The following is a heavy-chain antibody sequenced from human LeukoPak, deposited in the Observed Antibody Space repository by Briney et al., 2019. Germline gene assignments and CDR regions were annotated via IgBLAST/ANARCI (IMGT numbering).Heavy chain of an antibody. CDR2: INPNSGDT. CDR1: GYAFTGYY. J-gene: IGHJ3*02. CDR3: ARDLYSSGWTDAFDI. V-gene: IGHV1-2*02. Sequence: GASVKVSCKTSGYAFTGYYIHWVRQAPGQGLEWIGWINPNSGDTNYSQKFQGRVSMTRDTSINTAYMELSRLTSDDTAVYYCARDLYSSGWTDAFDIWGQGTMVTVSS. D-gene: IGHD6-19*01.